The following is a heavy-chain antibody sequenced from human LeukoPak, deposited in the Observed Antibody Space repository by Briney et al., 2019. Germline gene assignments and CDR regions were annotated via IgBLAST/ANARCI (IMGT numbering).Heavy chain of an antibody. Sequence: ASVKVSCEASGYTFSDYYIHWVRQAPGQGLERVGRILPKSGGTTYAQKFQGRVTVTRDTSIGTAYMELSRLTSDDTAVYYCARERGVGDSAFDYWGQGSLVTVSS. V-gene: IGHV1-2*06. CDR2: ILPKSGGT. CDR1: GYTFSDYY. J-gene: IGHJ4*02. D-gene: IGHD2-8*01. CDR3: ARERGVGDSAFDY.